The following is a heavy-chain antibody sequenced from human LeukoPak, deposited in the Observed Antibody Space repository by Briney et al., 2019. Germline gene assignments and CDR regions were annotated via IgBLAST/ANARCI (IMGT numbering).Heavy chain of an antibody. J-gene: IGHJ4*02. Sequence: PGGSLGLSCAASGFTFSSYSMNWVRQAPGKGLEWVSSISSSSSYIYYADSVKGRFTISRDNAKNSLYLQMNSLRAEDTAVYYCARLDPEGGFDYGGREPWSPSPQ. CDR3: ARLDPEGGFDY. V-gene: IGHV3-21*01. D-gene: IGHD1-14*01. CDR1: GFTFSSYS. CDR2: ISSSSSYI.